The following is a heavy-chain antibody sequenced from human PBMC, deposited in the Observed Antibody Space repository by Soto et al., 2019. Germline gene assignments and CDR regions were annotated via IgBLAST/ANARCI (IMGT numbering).Heavy chain of an antibody. CDR1: GGSISSGGYS. CDR2: IYHSGST. V-gene: IGHV4-30-2*01. Sequence: QVQLQESGSGLVKPSQTLSLTCAVSGGSISSGGYSWSWIRQPPGKGLEWIGYIYHSGSTYYNPSLKSRVTISMDTSKNQFSLKLNSVTAADTAVYYCARDHDANNDWGQGTLVTVSS. CDR3: ARDHDANND. D-gene: IGHD2-8*01. J-gene: IGHJ4*02.